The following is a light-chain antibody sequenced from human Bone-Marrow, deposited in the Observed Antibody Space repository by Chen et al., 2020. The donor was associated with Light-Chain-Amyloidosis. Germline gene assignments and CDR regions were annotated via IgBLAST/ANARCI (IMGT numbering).Light chain of an antibody. Sequence: SYELTQPPSVSVSPGKTARITCSGDDLPTKYAYWYQQTPGQAPVLVIHRDTVRPSVISERLSGSSSGTTATLTISGVQAEDEADYHCQSADSSGTYEVIFGGGTKLTVL. J-gene: IGLJ2*01. CDR2: RDT. V-gene: IGLV3-25*03. CDR3: QSADSSGTYEVI. CDR1: DLPTKY.